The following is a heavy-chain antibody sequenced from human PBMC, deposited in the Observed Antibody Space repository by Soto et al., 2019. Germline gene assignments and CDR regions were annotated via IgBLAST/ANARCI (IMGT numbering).Heavy chain of an antibody. V-gene: IGHV3-53*01. CDR3: ATQRGGGGY. CDR1: GFTVSNNY. D-gene: IGHD6-25*01. J-gene: IGHJ4*02. Sequence: ESGGGLIQPGGSLRLSCAVSGFTVSNNYMSWVRQAPGKGLEGVSVIYSGGYTAYGDSVKGRFTISRDNSKNTLYLQMNALRPHAPAGFYWATQRGGGGYWGQGTLVTVSS. CDR2: IYSGGYT.